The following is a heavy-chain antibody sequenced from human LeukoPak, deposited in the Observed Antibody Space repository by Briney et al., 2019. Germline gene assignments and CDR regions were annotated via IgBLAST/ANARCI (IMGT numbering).Heavy chain of an antibody. V-gene: IGHV3-7*01. Sequence: GGSLRLSCAASGFTFSSYSMSWVRHAPGKGREWVANIKQDRSEKYYVDSVKGRFTISRDNAKNTLYLRMNSLRAEDTAVYYCARDNSGVYAIPGGRYYYYMDVWGKGTTVTVSS. CDR2: IKQDRSEK. CDR3: ARDNSGVYAIPGGRYYYYMDV. J-gene: IGHJ6*03. D-gene: IGHD2-8*01. CDR1: GFTFSSYS.